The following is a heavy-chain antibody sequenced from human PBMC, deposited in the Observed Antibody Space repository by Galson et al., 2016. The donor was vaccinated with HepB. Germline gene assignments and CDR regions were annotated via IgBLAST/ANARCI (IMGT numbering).Heavy chain of an antibody. D-gene: IGHD6-19*01. Sequence: SLRLSCAASGFTFSSYGMHWVRQVPGKGLEWVAIIWYDGSHKFYLDSVKGRFTISRDNSKSTLYLQMNSLRAEDTAVYYCAMGNSGWPDYWGQGTLVTVSS. CDR1: GFTFSSYG. CDR2: IWYDGSHK. J-gene: IGHJ4*02. CDR3: AMGNSGWPDY. V-gene: IGHV3-33*01.